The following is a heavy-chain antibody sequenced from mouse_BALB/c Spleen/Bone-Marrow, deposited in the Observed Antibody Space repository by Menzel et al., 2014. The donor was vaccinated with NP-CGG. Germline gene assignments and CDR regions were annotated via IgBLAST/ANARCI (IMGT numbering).Heavy chain of an antibody. Sequence: QVTLKESGTELVKPGASVKLSCKTSGFTFTSYWIQWVKQRPGQGLGWIGEIFPGIGTTSYNEKFKGKARLTIDTSSNTAYMELSSLTYEDSAVYFCARGGGFAFWGQGTLVTVSA. CDR2: IFPGIGTT. CDR3: ARGGGFAF. V-gene: IGHV1S132*01. J-gene: IGHJ3*01. CDR1: GFTFTSYW.